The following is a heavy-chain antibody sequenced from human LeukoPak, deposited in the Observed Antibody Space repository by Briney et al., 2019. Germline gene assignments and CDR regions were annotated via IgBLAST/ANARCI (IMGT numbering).Heavy chain of an antibody. V-gene: IGHV4-4*07. J-gene: IGHJ3*02. CDR3: ARGESYGDYFGAFDI. D-gene: IGHD4-17*01. CDR1: GGSISSYY. CDR2: IYTSGST. Sequence: PSETLSLTCTVSGGSISSYYWSWIRQPAGKGLEWIGRIYTSGSTNYNPSLKSRVTMSVDTSKNQFSLKLSSVTAADTAVYYCARGESYGDYFGAFDIWGQGTMVTVSS.